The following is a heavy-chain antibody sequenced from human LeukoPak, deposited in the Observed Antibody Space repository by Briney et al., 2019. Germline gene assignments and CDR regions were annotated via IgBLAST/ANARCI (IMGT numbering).Heavy chain of an antibody. D-gene: IGHD5-18*01. Sequence: ASVKVSCKVSGYTLTELSMHWVRQAPGKGLEWMGGFDPEDGETIYAQKFQGRVTMTEDTSTDTAYMELSSLRSEDTAVYYCATVDPSQGVDTTYFDYWGQGTLVTVSS. V-gene: IGHV1-24*01. J-gene: IGHJ4*02. CDR3: ATVDPSQGVDTTYFDY. CDR2: FDPEDGET. CDR1: GYTLTELS.